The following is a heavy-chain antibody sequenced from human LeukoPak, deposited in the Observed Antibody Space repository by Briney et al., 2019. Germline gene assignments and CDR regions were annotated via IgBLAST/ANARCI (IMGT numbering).Heavy chain of an antibody. V-gene: IGHV4-34*12. CDR1: GGSFSGYY. D-gene: IGHD2-2*01. Sequence: SETLSLTCTVYGGSFSGYYWTWIRQPPGKGLEWMAEIVQSGRTNYSPSLESRLTLSVDTSKNQFPLKLSSVTAADTAVYYCARGSVFMGYASFDYWGQGALVTVSS. CDR2: IVQSGRT. J-gene: IGHJ4*02. CDR3: ARGSVFMGYASFDY.